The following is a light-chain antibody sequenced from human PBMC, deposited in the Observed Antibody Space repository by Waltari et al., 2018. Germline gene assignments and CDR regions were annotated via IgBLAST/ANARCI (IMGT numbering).Light chain of an antibody. Sequence: DSQMTQSPSTLSASVGDRVTFTCRASQDVSVWLAWYQLKPGQAPKLLIYAASSLQSGVPSRFSGSGSGTEFTLTISSLQPDDFATYYCQQYNSFWTFGQGTKVEIK. V-gene: IGKV1-5*01. J-gene: IGKJ1*01. CDR1: QDVSVW. CDR3: QQYNSFWT. CDR2: AAS.